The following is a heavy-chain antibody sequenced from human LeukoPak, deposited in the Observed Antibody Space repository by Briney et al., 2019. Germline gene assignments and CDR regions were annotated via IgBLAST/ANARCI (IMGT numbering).Heavy chain of an antibody. V-gene: IGHV4-59*01. CDR1: GGSISNYY. Sequence: SETLSLTCTVSGGSISNYYWSWIRQPPGKGLEWIGYIYYTESTNYNPSLKNRVTISVDTSKNQFSLKLSSVTAADTAVYYCARVGHGIIPHFDYWGQGTLVTVSS. CDR3: ARVGHGIIPHFDY. J-gene: IGHJ4*02. D-gene: IGHD3-3*01. CDR2: IYYTEST.